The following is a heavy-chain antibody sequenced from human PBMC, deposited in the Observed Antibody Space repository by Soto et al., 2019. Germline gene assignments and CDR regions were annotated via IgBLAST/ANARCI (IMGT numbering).Heavy chain of an antibody. CDR3: ARQKQLGYYYYGLDV. CDR2: IYPGDSDT. Sequence: GESLKISCKGSGYSFTNYWIGWVRQMPGKGLEWMGIIYPGDSDTKYSPSFQGQVTISADKSFSTAYLQWSSLKASDTAMYYCARQKQLGYYYYGLDVWGQGTTVTVSS. J-gene: IGHJ6*02. V-gene: IGHV5-51*01. D-gene: IGHD1-1*01. CDR1: GYSFTNYW.